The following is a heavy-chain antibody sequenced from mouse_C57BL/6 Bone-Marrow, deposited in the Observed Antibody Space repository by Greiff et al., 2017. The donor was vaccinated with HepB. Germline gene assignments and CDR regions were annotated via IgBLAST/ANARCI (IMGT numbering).Heavy chain of an antibody. V-gene: IGHV14-4*01. J-gene: IGHJ4*01. CDR3: TMGSSYDYYAMDY. D-gene: IGHD1-1*01. CDR2: IDPENGDT. CDR1: GFNIKDDY. Sequence: EVQLQESGAELVRPGASVKLSCTASGFNIKDDYMHWVKQRPEQGLEWIGWIDPENGDTEYASKFQGKATITADTSSNTAYLQLSSLTSEDTAVYDCTMGSSYDYYAMDYWGQGTSVTVSS.